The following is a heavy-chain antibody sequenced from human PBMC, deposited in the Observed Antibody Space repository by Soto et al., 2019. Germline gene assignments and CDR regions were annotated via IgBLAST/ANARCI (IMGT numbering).Heavy chain of an antibody. D-gene: IGHD3-3*01. CDR3: ARGDLYYDFWSGYYGWFDP. V-gene: IGHV1-8*01. J-gene: IGHJ5*02. Sequence: GASVKVSCKASGYTFTSYDINWVRQATGQGLEWMGWMNPNSGNTGYAQKFQGRVTMTRNTSISTAYMELSSLRSEDTAVYYCARGDLYYDFWSGYYGWFDPWGQGTLVTVSS. CDR1: GYTFTSYD. CDR2: MNPNSGNT.